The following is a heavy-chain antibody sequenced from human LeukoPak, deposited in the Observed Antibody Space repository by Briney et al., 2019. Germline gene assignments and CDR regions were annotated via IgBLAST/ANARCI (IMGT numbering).Heavy chain of an antibody. CDR3: VSLVVTADLAFDI. Sequence: TGGSLRLSCAASGFTFRNHWMQWVRQAPGKGLVWVSRVDGDGSGASYADFVRGRFTISRDNAKDTLYLQMNSLRAEDTAVYYCVSLVVTADLAFDIWGQGTMVTVSS. CDR1: GFTFRNHW. D-gene: IGHD2-21*02. CDR2: VDGDGSGA. V-gene: IGHV3-74*01. J-gene: IGHJ3*02.